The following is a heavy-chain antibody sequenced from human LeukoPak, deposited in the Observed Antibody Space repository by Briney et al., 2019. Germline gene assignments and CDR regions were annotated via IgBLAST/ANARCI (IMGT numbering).Heavy chain of an antibody. J-gene: IGHJ4*02. CDR1: GGSISSSSYY. V-gene: IGHV4-39*01. CDR2: IYYTGNT. D-gene: IGHD1-7*01. Sequence: KPSETLSLTCTVSGGSISSSSYYWGWIRQPPGKGLEWIGSIYYTGNTYYKPALESRVTISGDTSKKQFSLKLTSVTAADTAVYYCARHGVSGTTYSPFDYWGQGTLVTVSS. CDR3: ARHGVSGTTYSPFDY.